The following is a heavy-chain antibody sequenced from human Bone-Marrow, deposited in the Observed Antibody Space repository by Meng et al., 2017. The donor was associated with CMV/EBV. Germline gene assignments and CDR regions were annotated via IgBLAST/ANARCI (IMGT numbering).Heavy chain of an antibody. V-gene: IGHV3-30-3*01. CDR2: ISYDGSNK. CDR3: ARGIMVRGVSYYYYGMDV. J-gene: IGHJ6*02. Sequence: GESLKISCAASGFTFSSYAMHWVRQAPGKGLEWVAVISYDGSNKYYADPVKGRFTISRDNSKNTLYLQMNSLRAEDTAVYYCARGIMVRGVSYYYYGMDVWGQGTTVTVSS. D-gene: IGHD3-10*01. CDR1: GFTFSSYA.